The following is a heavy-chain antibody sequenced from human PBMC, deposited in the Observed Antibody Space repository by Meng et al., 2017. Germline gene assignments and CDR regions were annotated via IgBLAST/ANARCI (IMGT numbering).Heavy chain of an antibody. J-gene: IGHJ4*02. CDR2: ISYDGSNK. CDR1: GFTFRSYA. D-gene: IGHD2-21*02. V-gene: IGHV3-30*01. CDR3: ARDRGLLSGTSDY. Sequence: QVELVESGGGVVQPGRSLRRSCAASGFTFRSYAMHWVRQAPGKGLEWVAVISYDGSNKYYADSVKGRFTISRDNSKNTLYLQMNSLRAEDTAVYYCARDRGLLSGTSDYWGQGTLVTVSS.